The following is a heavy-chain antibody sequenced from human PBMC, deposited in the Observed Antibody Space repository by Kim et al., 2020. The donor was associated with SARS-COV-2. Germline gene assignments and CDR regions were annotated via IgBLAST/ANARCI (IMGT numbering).Heavy chain of an antibody. CDR1: GGSISSGSYF. Sequence: SETLSLTCTVSGGSISSGSYFWGWLRHPPGKGLEWIGHINNIGSTYYTPSHRSRVTIFVDTSKNQFSLRVTSVTAADTALYYCARRAPGGPATAVFDSWG. J-gene: IGHJ5*01. CDR3: ARRAPGGPATAVFDS. V-gene: IGHV4-39*01. D-gene: IGHD2-2*01. CDR2: INNIGST.